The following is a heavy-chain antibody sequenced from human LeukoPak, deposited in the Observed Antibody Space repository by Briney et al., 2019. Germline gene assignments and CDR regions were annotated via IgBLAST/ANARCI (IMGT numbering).Heavy chain of an antibody. CDR1: GDSVSSNGAA. V-gene: IGHV6-1*01. CDR3: VRDGEGGLDYFDH. CDR2: TYYRSKWYN. D-gene: IGHD3-16*01. J-gene: IGHJ4*02. Sequence: SQTLSLTCAISGDSVSSNGAAWNWIRQSPSRGLEWLGRTYYRSKWYNDYAVSVRGRITINPGTSKNQFSLQLNSVTPEDTAVYYCVRDGEGGLDYFDHWGQGTLVTVSS.